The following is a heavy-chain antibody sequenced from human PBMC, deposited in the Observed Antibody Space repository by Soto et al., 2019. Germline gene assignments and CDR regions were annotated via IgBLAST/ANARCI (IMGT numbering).Heavy chain of an antibody. CDR1: GGSISSGGYY. CDR3: ARRLSVPAAAYYFDY. V-gene: IGHV4-31*03. J-gene: IGHJ4*02. CDR2: IYYSGST. D-gene: IGHD2-2*01. Sequence: QVQLQESGPGLVKPSQTLSLTCTVSGGSISSGGYYWSWIRQHPGKGLEWIGYIYYSGSTYYNPYLKSRVTISVDTSKNQFSLKLSSVTAADTAVYYCARRLSVPAAAYYFDYWGQGTLVTVSS.